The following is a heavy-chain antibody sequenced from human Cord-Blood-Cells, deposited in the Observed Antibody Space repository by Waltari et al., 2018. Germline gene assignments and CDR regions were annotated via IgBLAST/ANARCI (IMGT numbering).Heavy chain of an antibody. CDR1: GFPVSSHY. D-gene: IGHD7-27*01. J-gene: IGHJ3*02. V-gene: IGHV3-53*01. CDR3: ARDLSGEYAFDI. CDR2: IYSGGST. Sequence: EVQLVESGGGLIQPGGSLRLSCAASGFPVSSHYMSWVRQAPGKGLEWVSVIYSGGSTYYADSVKGRFTISRDNSKNTLYLQMNSLRAEDTAVYYCARDLSGEYAFDIWGQGTMVTVSS.